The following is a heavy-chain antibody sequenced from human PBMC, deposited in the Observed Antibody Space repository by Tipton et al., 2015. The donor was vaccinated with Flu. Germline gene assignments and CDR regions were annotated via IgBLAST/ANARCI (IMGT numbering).Heavy chain of an antibody. CDR2: IYYSGST. D-gene: IGHD2-2*01. CDR3: ARGDCSSTSCLDY. J-gene: IGHJ4*02. CDR1: GGSISSYY. Sequence: LRLSCTVPGGSISSYYWSWIRQPPGKGLEWIGYIYYSGSTNYNPSLKSRVTISVDTSKNQFSLKLSSVTAADTAVYYCARGDCSSTSCLDYWSQGTLVTVSS. V-gene: IGHV4-59*01.